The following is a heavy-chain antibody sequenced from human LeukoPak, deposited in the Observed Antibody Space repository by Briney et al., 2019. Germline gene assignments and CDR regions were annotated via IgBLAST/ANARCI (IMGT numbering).Heavy chain of an antibody. CDR1: VYTLTELS. J-gene: IGHJ4*02. CDR3: ATDEGGSHYVY. D-gene: IGHD1-26*01. V-gene: IGHV1-24*01. CDR2: LDPEDDEI. Sequence: ASVNVSCKVSVYTLTELSIHWVRQAPGKGLEWVGGLDPEDDEIIYAQKFQGRVTMTEDTSTDTAHMELSSLTSEDTAVYFCATDEGGSHYVYWGQGTLVTVAS.